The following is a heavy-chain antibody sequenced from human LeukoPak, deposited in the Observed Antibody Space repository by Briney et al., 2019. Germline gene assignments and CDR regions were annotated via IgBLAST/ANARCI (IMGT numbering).Heavy chain of an antibody. CDR1: GGSISSTNW. V-gene: IGHV4-4*02. D-gene: IGHD2-2*01. J-gene: IGHJ4*02. CDR2: IYHSGST. CDR3: ARETYCSSTSCRFFDY. Sequence: PSGTLSLTCAVSGGSISSTNWWSWVRQPPGKGLEWIGEIYHSGSTNYNPSLKSRVTISVDKSKNRFSLTLSPVTAADTAVYYCARETYCSSTSCRFFDYWGQGTLVTVSS.